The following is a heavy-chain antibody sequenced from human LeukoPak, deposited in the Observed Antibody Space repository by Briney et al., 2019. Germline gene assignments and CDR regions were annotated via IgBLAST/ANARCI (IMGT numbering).Heavy chain of an antibody. CDR1: GFTFSDYY. D-gene: IGHD3-3*01. V-gene: IGHV3-11*01. J-gene: IGHJ4*02. CDR3: ARDRLRIFGVVTYMFDY. CDR2: ISSSGSTI. Sequence: GGSLRLSCAASGFTFSDYYMSWIRQAPGKGLEWVSYISSSGSTIYYADSVKGRFTISRDNAKNSLYLQMNSLRAEDTAVYYCARDRLRIFGVVTYMFDYWGQRTLVTVSS.